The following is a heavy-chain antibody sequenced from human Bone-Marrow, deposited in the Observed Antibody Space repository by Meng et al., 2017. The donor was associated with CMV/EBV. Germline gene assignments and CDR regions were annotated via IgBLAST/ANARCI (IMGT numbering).Heavy chain of an antibody. CDR2: MTHSGST. D-gene: IGHD2-2*01. Sequence: SQTLSLTCAVYGGSFSGYYWSWIRQPPGKGLEWIGEMTHSGSTSYNPSLKSRVTISVDTSKNRFSLKLSSVTAADTAVYYCARAGYCSSISCYPDYWGQGTLVTVSS. CDR1: GGSFSGYY. CDR3: ARAGYCSSISCYPDY. J-gene: IGHJ4*02. V-gene: IGHV4-34*01.